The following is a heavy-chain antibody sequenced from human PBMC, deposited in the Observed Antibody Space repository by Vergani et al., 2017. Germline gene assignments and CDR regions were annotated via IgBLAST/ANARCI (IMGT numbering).Heavy chain of an antibody. Sequence: QLQLQESGPGLVKPSETLSLTCAVYGGSFSGYYWSWIRQPPGKGLEWIGEINHSGSTNYNPSLKSRVTISVDTSKNQFSLKLSSVTAADTAVYYCARRGDTAMARYWYFDLWGRGTLVTVSS. J-gene: IGHJ2*01. CDR1: GGSFSGYY. D-gene: IGHD5-18*01. CDR3: ARRGDTAMARYWYFDL. CDR2: INHSGST. V-gene: IGHV4-34*01.